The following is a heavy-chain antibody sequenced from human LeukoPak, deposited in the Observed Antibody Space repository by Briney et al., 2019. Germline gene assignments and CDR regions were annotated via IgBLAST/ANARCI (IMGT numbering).Heavy chain of an antibody. CDR1: GGSISSYY. J-gene: IGHJ4*02. D-gene: IGHD3-10*01. Sequence: SETLSLTCTVSGGSISSYYWSWIRQPPGKGLEWIGYIYYSGSTNYNPSLKSRVTISVDTSKNQFSLKLSSVTAADTAVYYCARLSHSGRDIDYWGQGTLVTVSS. V-gene: IGHV4-59*01. CDR2: IYYSGST. CDR3: ARLSHSGRDIDY.